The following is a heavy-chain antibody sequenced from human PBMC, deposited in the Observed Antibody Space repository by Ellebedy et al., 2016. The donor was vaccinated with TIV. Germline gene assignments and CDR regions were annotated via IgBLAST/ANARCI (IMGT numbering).Heavy chain of an antibody. Sequence: MPSETLSLTCSVSGASLSSYYWSWIRPPPGKGLEWIGYIYYSGSTNYNPSLKSRVTISVDTSKNQFSLKLSSLTAADTAVYYCARPFISGTTDAFDVWGQGTMVTVSS. D-gene: IGHD1-20*01. CDR3: ARPFISGTTDAFDV. V-gene: IGHV4-59*08. CDR1: GASLSSYY. CDR2: IYYSGST. J-gene: IGHJ3*01.